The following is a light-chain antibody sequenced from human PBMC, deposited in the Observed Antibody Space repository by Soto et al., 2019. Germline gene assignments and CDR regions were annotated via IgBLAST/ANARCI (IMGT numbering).Light chain of an antibody. Sequence: TQSPSSLSASVGDRVTISCRASQSVDRYVAWYQQKVGQAPRLLIYDAYTRATGVGGRFTGSGSATDFSLTITSLEPEDFAVYYCQQRGKWPSTFGPGTKVEMK. CDR3: QQRGKWPST. CDR1: QSVDRY. J-gene: IGKJ2*02. V-gene: IGKV3-11*01. CDR2: DAY.